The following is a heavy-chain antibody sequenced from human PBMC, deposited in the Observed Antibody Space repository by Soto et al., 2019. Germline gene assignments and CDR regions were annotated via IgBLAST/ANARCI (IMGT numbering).Heavy chain of an antibody. D-gene: IGHD3-22*01. CDR1: GGSISSGDYY. CDR2: IYYSGST. J-gene: IGHJ4*02. V-gene: IGHV4-30-4*01. CDR3: ARVDSSGYQPFDY. Sequence: QVQLQESGPGLVKPSQTLSLTCTVSGGSISSGDYYWSWIRQPPGKGLEWIGYIYYSGSTYYNPSLKRRVTISVDTSKNHFSLTLSSVTAADTAVYYCARVDSSGYQPFDYWGQGTLVTVSS.